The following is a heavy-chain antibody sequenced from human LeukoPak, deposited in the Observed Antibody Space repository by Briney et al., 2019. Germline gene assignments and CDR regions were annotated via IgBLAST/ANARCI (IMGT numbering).Heavy chain of an antibody. J-gene: IGHJ3*02. V-gene: IGHV3-53*01. CDR1: GFTVSSNY. Sequence: GGSLRLSCAASGFTVSSNYMSWVRQAPGKGLEWVSVIYSGGSTYYADSVKGRFAISRDNSKNTLYLQMNSLRAEDTAVYYCARDSRGYYDAFDIWGQGTMVTVSS. D-gene: IGHD2-15*01. CDR2: IYSGGST. CDR3: ARDSRGYYDAFDI.